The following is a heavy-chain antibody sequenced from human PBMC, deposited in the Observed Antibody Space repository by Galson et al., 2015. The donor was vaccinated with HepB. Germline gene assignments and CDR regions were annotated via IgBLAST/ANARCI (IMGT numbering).Heavy chain of an antibody. J-gene: IGHJ3*02. V-gene: IGHV1-2*04. Sequence: VSCKASGYDFNKYYMHWVRQAPGQGLEWMGWVNPITGDAKYAQKFQPWVTLTRDASISTGYMELRRLRSDDTALYYCVRGSAHDFCAFDIWGQGTMVRVSS. CDR2: VNPITGDA. D-gene: IGHD3/OR15-3a*01. CDR3: VRGSAHDFCAFDI. CDR1: GYDFNKYY.